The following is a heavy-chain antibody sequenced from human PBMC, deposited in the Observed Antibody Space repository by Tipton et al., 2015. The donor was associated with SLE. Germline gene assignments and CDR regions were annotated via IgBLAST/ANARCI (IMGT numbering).Heavy chain of an antibody. CDR3: ARDLHDYSNGFDY. CDR2: IIPILGIA. CDR1: GGTFSSYT. V-gene: IGHV1-69*09. D-gene: IGHD4-11*01. J-gene: IGHJ4*02. Sequence: QVQLVQSGAEVKKPGSSVKVSCKASGGTFSSYTISWVRQAPGQELEWMGRIIPILGIANYAQKFQGRVTITADESTSTAYMELSSLRSEDTAVYYCARDLHDYSNGFDYWGQGTLVTVSS.